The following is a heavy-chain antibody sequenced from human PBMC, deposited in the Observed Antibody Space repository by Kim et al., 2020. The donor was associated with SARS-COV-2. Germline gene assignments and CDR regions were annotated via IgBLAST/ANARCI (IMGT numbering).Heavy chain of an antibody. Sequence: SETLSLTCTVSGGSISSSSYYWGWIRQPPGKGLEWIGSIYYSGSTYYNPSLKSRVTISVDTSKNQFSLKLSSVTAADTAVYYCAGPVVTDAFDIWGQGTMVTVSS. D-gene: IGHD3-22*01. CDR2: IYYSGST. CDR3: AGPVVTDAFDI. V-gene: IGHV4-39*01. J-gene: IGHJ3*02. CDR1: GGSISSSSYY.